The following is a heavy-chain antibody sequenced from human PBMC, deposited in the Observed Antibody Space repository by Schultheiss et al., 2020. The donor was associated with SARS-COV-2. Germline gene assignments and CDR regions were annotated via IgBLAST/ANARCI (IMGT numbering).Heavy chain of an antibody. Sequence: GGSLRLSCAASGFTFSSYGMHWVRQAPGKGLEWVAVISYDGSNKYYADSVKGRFTISRDNAKNSLYLQMNSLRVEDTAVYYCARLWMGWGQGTLVTVSS. V-gene: IGHV3-30*03. D-gene: IGHD2-21*01. CDR2: ISYDGSNK. CDR3: ARLWMG. J-gene: IGHJ4*02. CDR1: GFTFSSYG.